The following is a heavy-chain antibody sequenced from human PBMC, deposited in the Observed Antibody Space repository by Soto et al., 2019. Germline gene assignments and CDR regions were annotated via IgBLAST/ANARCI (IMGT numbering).Heavy chain of an antibody. D-gene: IGHD3-10*01. CDR2: IYWNDDK. V-gene: IGHV2-5*01. Sequence: QITLKESGPTLVKPTQTLTLTCTFSGFSLSTSGVGVGWIRQPPGKALEWLALIYWNDDKRYSPSLKSRLTITKDNPKNQVVLTMTNMDPMDTATYYCAHRPAPALITIIPVLYFDYCGQGTLVTVSS. J-gene: IGHJ4*02. CDR3: AHRPAPALITIIPVLYFDY. CDR1: GFSLSTSGVG.